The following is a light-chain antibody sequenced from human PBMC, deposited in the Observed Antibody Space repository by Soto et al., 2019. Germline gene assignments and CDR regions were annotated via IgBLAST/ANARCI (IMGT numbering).Light chain of an antibody. CDR2: AGS. J-gene: IGKJ1*01. CDR1: QSVDNRY. Sequence: EIVLTQSPGTLSLFPGERVTLSCRASQSVDNRYLAWYQQKPGQAPRLLIYAGSTRATGIADRFSGTGSGTDFTLTISRLEPDDSAVYYWQLRTFGQGTKVEIK. CDR3: QLRT. V-gene: IGKV3-20*01.